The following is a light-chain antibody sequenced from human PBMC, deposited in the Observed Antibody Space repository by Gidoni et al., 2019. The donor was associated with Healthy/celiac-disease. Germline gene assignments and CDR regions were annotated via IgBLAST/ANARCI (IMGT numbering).Light chain of an antibody. V-gene: IGKV1-5*03. Sequence: DIQMTQSPSTLSASVGDRVIITCRASQGISSWLAWYQQKPGKAPKLLIYKASSLESGVPSRFSGSGSGTEFTLTISSLQPDDFATYYCQQYNSYSWTFGQETKVEIK. CDR1: QGISSW. CDR2: KAS. J-gene: IGKJ1*01. CDR3: QQYNSYSWT.